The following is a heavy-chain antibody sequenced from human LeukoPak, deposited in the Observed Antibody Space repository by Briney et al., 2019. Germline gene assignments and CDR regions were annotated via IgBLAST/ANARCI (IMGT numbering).Heavy chain of an antibody. CDR3: ARELMVSSWARYYFDY. V-gene: IGHV1-2*02. J-gene: IGHJ4*02. CDR1: GYTFTGYY. D-gene: IGHD6-13*01. CDR2: INPNSGGT. Sequence: EASVKVSCKASGYTFTGYYMHWVRQAPGQGLEWMGWINPNSGGTNYAQKFQGRVTMTRDTSISTAYMELSRLRSDDTAVYYCARELMVSSWARYYFDYWGQGTLVTVSS.